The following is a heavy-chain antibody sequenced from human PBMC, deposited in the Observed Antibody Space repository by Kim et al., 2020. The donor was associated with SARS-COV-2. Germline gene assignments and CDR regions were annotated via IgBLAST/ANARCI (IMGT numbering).Heavy chain of an antibody. D-gene: IGHD6-13*01. CDR3: ARDANYGSSPFDP. J-gene: IGHJ5*02. CDR2: ISSSSSNI. V-gene: IGHV3-21*01. CDR1: GFTFSSYS. Sequence: GGSLRLSCAASGFTFSSYSMNWVRQAPGKGLEWVSSISSSSSNIYYADSVKGRFTISRDNAKNSLYLQMNSLRAGDTAVYYCARDANYGSSPFDPWGQGTLVTVSS.